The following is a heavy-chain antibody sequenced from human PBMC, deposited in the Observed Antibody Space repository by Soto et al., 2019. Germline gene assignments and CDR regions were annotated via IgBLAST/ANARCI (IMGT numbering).Heavy chain of an antibody. D-gene: IGHD6-19*01. CDR1: GFPFSDYA. CDR2: VSHDGGST. Sequence: GGSLRLSCAASGFPFSDYAMHWVRQAPGKGLEGVAVVSHDGGSTHYADSVKGRFAISRDSSKNTVSLEMTSLRAEDTAVYYCAKGGRQWLVTSDFNYWGQGALVTVSS. V-gene: IGHV3-30*18. J-gene: IGHJ4*02. CDR3: AKGGRQWLVTSDFNY.